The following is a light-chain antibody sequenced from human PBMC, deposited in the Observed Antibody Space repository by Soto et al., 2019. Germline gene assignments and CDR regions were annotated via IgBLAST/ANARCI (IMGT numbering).Light chain of an antibody. CDR1: SSDVGSYNL. Sequence: QSVLTQPASVSGSPGQSITISCTGTSSDVGSYNLVSWYQQHPGKAPKLMIYEGSKRPSGVSNRFSGSKSGNTASLTISGLQAEDEADYYCCSYAGRVVVFGGGTKLTVL. CDR3: CSYAGRVVV. J-gene: IGLJ2*01. V-gene: IGLV2-23*01. CDR2: EGS.